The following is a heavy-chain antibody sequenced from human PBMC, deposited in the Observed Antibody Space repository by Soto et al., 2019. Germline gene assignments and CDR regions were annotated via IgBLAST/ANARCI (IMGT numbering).Heavy chain of an antibody. CDR2: VYYSGTT. D-gene: IGHD4-17*01. V-gene: IGHV4-61*01. CDR3: ARTTAVPNTLRSRYCFDY. J-gene: IGHJ4*02. Sequence: SETLSLTCSVSGGSVSNKTYYWSWIRQPPGKRLEWLGYVYYSGTTNYNPSLKSRVTISVDLSKNQFSLRLSSVTTADTALYYCARTTAVPNTLRSRYCFDYWGQGTLVTVSS. CDR1: GGSVSNKTYY.